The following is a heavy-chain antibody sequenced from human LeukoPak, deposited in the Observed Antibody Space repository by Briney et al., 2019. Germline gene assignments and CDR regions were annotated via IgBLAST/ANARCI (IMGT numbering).Heavy chain of an antibody. CDR1: GFTFDDYA. D-gene: IGHD3-22*01. J-gene: IGHJ4*02. CDR2: ISWNSGNI. V-gene: IGHV3-9*01. CDR3: AKDGSYYYDSTLDY. Sequence: GGSLRLSCAASGFTFDDYAMHWVRQAPGKGLEWVSGISWNSGNIGYADSVKGRFTISRDNAKNSLYLQMNSLRAEDTALYYCAKDGSYYYDSTLDYWGQGTLVTVSS.